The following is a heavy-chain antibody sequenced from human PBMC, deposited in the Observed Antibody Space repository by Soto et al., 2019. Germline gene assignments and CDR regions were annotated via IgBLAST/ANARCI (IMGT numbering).Heavy chain of an antibody. V-gene: IGHV3-33*01. CDR1: GFTFSSYG. CDR2: IWYDGSNK. J-gene: IGHJ3*02. D-gene: IGHD4-17*01. CDR3: ARAQGYYGDYAGDAFDI. Sequence: GGSLRLSCAASGFTFSSYGMHWVRQAPGKGLEWVAVIWYDGSNKYYADSVKGRFTISRDNSKNTLYLQMNSLRAEDTAVYYCARAQGYYGDYAGDAFDIWGQGTMVTVSS.